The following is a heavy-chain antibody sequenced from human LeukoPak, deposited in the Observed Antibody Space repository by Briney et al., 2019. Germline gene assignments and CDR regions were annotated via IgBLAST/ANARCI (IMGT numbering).Heavy chain of an antibody. D-gene: IGHD3-3*01. CDR1: VFTFSSYW. V-gene: IGHV3-74*01. CDR3: AQSTLYYDFWSGYSNFDY. CDR2: INSDGSST. J-gene: IGHJ4*02. Sequence: GGSLRLSCAASVFTFSSYWMHWVRQAPGKGLVWVSRINSDGSSTSYADSVKGRFTISRDNAKNTLYLQMNSLRAEDTAVYYCAQSTLYYDFWSGYSNFDYWGQGTLVTVSS.